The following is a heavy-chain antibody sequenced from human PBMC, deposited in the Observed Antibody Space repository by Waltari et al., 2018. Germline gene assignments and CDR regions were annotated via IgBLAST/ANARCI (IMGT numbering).Heavy chain of an antibody. V-gene: IGHV3-13*01. Sequence: EVQLVESGGGLVKPGGSLRLSCAASGFTFSSYSMNWVRQAPGKGLEWVSAIGTAGDTYYLGSVKGRFTISRENAKNSLYLQMNSLRAGDTAMYYCARATTYAFDIWGQGTMVTVSS. CDR1: GFTFSSYS. J-gene: IGHJ3*02. CDR3: ARATTYAFDI. CDR2: IGTAGDT.